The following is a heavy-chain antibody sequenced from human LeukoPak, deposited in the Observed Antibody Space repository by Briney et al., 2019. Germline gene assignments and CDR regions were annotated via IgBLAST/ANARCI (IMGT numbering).Heavy chain of an antibody. CDR1: GFTVSGNY. Sequence: GGSLRLSCAASGFTVSGNYMSWVRQAPGKGLEWVSLLYSGGSTYYADSVKGRFSISRDNSKNTLYLQINSLRAEDTAVYYCASRDKGYYYGMDVWGQGTTVTVSS. CDR3: ASRDKGYYYGMDV. V-gene: IGHV3-66*01. J-gene: IGHJ6*02. D-gene: IGHD5-24*01. CDR2: LYSGGST.